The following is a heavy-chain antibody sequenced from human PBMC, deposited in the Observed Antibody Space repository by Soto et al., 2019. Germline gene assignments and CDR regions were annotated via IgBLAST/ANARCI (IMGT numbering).Heavy chain of an antibody. J-gene: IGHJ6*02. Sequence: QVQLVQSGAEVKKPGSSVKVSCKASGGTFSSYAISWVRQAPGQGLEWMGGIIPIFGTANYAQKFQGRVTITADESTSTAYMELSSLRSEDTAVYYCARSWGDHRYCSGGSCYTSGEYYYYGMDVWGQGTTVTVSS. CDR2: IIPIFGTA. V-gene: IGHV1-69*01. CDR3: ARSWGDHRYCSGGSCYTSGEYYYYGMDV. CDR1: GGTFSSYA. D-gene: IGHD2-15*01.